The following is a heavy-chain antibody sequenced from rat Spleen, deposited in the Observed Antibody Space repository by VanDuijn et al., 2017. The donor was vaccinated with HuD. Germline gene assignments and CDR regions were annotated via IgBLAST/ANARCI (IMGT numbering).Heavy chain of an antibody. Sequence: EVQLVETGGGLVQPGRSLKLSCVASGFTFSNYWMYWVRQAPGKGLEWVSSISSDGGYTYYPDSVKGRFTISRDNAENTVYLQMNSLRSEDTATYYCAVSGYGYWGQGVMVTVSS. CDR1: GFTFSNYW. CDR3: AVSGYGY. J-gene: IGHJ2*01. D-gene: IGHD4-3*01. CDR2: ISSDGGYT. V-gene: IGHV5-58*01.